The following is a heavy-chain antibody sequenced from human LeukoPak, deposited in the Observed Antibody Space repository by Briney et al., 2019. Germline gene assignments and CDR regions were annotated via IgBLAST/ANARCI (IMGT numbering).Heavy chain of an antibody. CDR3: ARGFRSSSDYYYYMDV. Sequence: GGSLRLSCAASGFTFSSYGMHWVRQAPGKGLEWVAVIWYDGSNKYYADSVKGRFTISRDNSKNTLYLQMNSLRAEDTAVYYCARGFRSSSDYYYYMDVWGRGTTVTVSS. J-gene: IGHJ6*03. D-gene: IGHD6-6*01. CDR1: GFTFSSYG. V-gene: IGHV3-33*01. CDR2: IWYDGSNK.